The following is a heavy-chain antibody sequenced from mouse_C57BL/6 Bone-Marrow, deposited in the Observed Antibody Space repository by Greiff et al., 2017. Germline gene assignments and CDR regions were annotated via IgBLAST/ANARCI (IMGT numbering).Heavy chain of an antibody. CDR2: INPSSGYT. CDR3: ARSCFDGYPY. Sequence: QVQLQQSGAELAKPGASVKLSCKASGYTFTSYWMHWVKQRPGQGLEWIGYINPSSGYTKYNQKFKGKSTLTVDKSSSTAYMQLSSLTSEDSAVYYCARSCFDGYPYWGQGTTLTVSS. V-gene: IGHV1-7*01. D-gene: IGHD2-3*01. J-gene: IGHJ2*01. CDR1: GYTFTSYW.